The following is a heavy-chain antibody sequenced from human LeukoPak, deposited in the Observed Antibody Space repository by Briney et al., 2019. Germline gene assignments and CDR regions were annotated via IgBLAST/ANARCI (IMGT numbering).Heavy chain of an antibody. D-gene: IGHD3-3*01. V-gene: IGHV1-2*02. CDR2: INPKSGGT. J-gene: IGHJ3*02. Sequence: ASVKVSCKASGYTFTDYFMNWVRQAPGQGLEWMGWINPKSGGTVYAQKFQGRVTMTRDTSSSTAYMELSRLRFDDTVVYYCARGPRITIFGVVMANDAFDIWGQGTMATVSS. CDR3: ARGPRITIFGVVMANDAFDI. CDR1: GYTFTDYF.